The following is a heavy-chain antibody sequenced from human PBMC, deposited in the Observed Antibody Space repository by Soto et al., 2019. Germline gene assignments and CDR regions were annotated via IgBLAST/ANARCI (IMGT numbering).Heavy chain of an antibody. D-gene: IGHD2-15*01. CDR3: ARSSEDCSGGSCYSLFDY. CDR1: GFTFSDHY. Sequence: EVQLVESGGGLVQPGGSLRLSCAASGFTFSDHYMDWVRQAPGKGLEWVGRTRNKANSYTTAYAASVKGRFTISRDDSKNSLYLKMNSLKTEDTAVYYCARSSEDCSGGSCYSLFDYWGQGTLVTVSS. CDR2: TRNKANSYTT. J-gene: IGHJ4*02. V-gene: IGHV3-72*01.